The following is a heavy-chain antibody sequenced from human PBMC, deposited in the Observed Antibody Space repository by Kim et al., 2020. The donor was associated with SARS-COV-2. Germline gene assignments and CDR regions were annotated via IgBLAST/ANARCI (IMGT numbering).Heavy chain of an antibody. D-gene: IGHD1-26*01. J-gene: IGHJ5*02. CDR2: IYYSGST. Sequence: SETLSLTCTVSGGSVSSGSYYWSWIRQPPGKGLEWIGYIYYSGSTNYNPSLKSRVTISVDTSKNQFSLKLSSVTAADTAVYYCAREDLAGSYAVDPWGQGTLVTVSS. V-gene: IGHV4-61*01. CDR3: AREDLAGSYAVDP. CDR1: GGSVSSGSYY.